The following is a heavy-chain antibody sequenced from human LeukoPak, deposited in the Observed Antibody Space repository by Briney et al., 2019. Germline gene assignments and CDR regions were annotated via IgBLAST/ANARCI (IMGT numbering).Heavy chain of an antibody. CDR1: GFTFSSYA. V-gene: IGHV3-33*01. CDR3: ARDPRYSSTWYYFDY. CDR2: VWYDGTKK. J-gene: IGHJ4*02. D-gene: IGHD6-13*01. Sequence: GGSLRLSCAASGFTFSSYALHWVRQAPGKGLEWVAVVWYDGTKKYYADSLKGRFTISRDNSNNTLYLQMNSLRAEDTAVYYCARDPRYSSTWYYFDYWGQGTLVTVSS.